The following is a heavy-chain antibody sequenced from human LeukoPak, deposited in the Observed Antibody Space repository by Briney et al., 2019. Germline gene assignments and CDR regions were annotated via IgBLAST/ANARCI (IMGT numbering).Heavy chain of an antibody. J-gene: IGHJ4*02. D-gene: IGHD3-10*01. CDR1: GGSISDYY. CDR3: ARANYGSGSYADF. V-gene: IGHV4-59*08. Sequence: MPSETLSLTCTVSGGSISDYYWTWIRQSPEKGLEFIGYIYYTGSTNYNPSLQSRVSISLDTPKKQFSLKLNSVTAADTAVYYCARANYGSGSYADFWGQGMLVTVSS. CDR2: IYYTGST.